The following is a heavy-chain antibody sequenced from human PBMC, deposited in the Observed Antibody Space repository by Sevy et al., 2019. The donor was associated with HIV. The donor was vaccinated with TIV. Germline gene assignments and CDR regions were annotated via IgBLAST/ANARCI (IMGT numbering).Heavy chain of an antibody. CDR1: GGTFSSYA. J-gene: IGHJ6*03. CDR3: ARGDRVLRFLVGNYYMDV. CDR2: IIPISGTA. Sequence: ASVKVSCKASGGTFSSYAISWVRQAPGQGLEWMGGIIPISGTANYAQKFQGRVTITADKSTSTAYMELSSLRSEDTAVYYCARGDRVLRFLVGNYYMDVWGKGTTVTVS. D-gene: IGHD3-3*01. V-gene: IGHV1-69*06.